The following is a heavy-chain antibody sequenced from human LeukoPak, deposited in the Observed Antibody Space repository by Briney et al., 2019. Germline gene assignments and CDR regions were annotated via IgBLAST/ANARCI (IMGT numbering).Heavy chain of an antibody. CDR2: ITSDSSNI. J-gene: IGHJ4*02. Sequence: PGGSLRLSCAASGFTFSSYSMNWVRQAPGKRLEWVSSITSDSSNIYYADSVRGRFTISRDNAKKSLYLQMNSLRVEDTAVYYCVRDRGGVTGTGSLRDYWGQGTLVTVSS. CDR1: GFTFSSYS. CDR3: VRDRGGVTGTGSLRDY. V-gene: IGHV3-21*01. D-gene: IGHD2-21*02.